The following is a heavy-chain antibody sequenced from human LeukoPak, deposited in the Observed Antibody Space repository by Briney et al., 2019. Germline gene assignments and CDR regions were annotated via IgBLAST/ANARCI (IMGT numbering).Heavy chain of an antibody. CDR1: GFTFTSFG. CDR2: ISGSGGST. CDR3: ARTSGYYSPMHY. Sequence: GGTLRLSCAASGFTFTSFGMSWVRQAPGKGLEWVSTISGSGGSTYYADSVKGRFTISRDNSKNTLYLQMNTLRAEDTAVYYCARTSGYYSPMHYWGQGTLVTVSS. V-gene: IGHV3-23*01. J-gene: IGHJ4*02. D-gene: IGHD3-9*01.